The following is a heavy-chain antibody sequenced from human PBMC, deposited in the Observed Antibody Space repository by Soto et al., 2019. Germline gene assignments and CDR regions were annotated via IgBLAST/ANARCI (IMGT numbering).Heavy chain of an antibody. CDR1: GYTFTSYG. V-gene: IGHV1-18*01. J-gene: IGHJ4*02. CDR2: ISAYNGNT. CDR3: ARDHPLQIVVVVAATLDY. Sequence: ASVKVSCKASGYTFTSYGISWARQAPGQGLEWMGWISAYNGNTNYAQKLQGRVTMTTDTSTSTAYMELRSLRSDDTAVYYCARDHPLQIVVVVAATLDYWGQGTLVTVSS. D-gene: IGHD2-15*01.